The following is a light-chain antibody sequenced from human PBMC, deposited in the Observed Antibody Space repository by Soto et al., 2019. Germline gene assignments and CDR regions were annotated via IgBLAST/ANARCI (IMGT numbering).Light chain of an antibody. V-gene: IGLV2-14*01. CDR2: DVS. J-gene: IGLJ2*01. CDR3: SSYTSSSTLVV. Sequence: QSALTQPASVSGSPGQSITISCTGTSSDVGGYNYVSWYQQYPGKAPKLMIYDVSNRPSGVSNRFSGSKSGNTASPTISGLQAEDEADYYCSSYTSSSTLVVFGGGTKVTVL. CDR1: SSDVGGYNY.